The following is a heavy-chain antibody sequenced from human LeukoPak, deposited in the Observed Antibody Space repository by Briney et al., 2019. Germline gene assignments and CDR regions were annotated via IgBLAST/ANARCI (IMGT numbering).Heavy chain of an antibody. J-gene: IGHJ4*02. V-gene: IGHV3-23*01. CDR3: AKNIGGFDY. Sequence: GGSLRLSCAASGFTFSSHGMNWVRQAPGKGLEWVSGISPSGDITYYADSVKGHFTISRDNSKNTLYLQMNSLRAEDTAVYYCAKNIGGFDYWGQGTLVTVSS. CDR2: ISPSGDIT. D-gene: IGHD4-23*01. CDR1: GFTFSSHG.